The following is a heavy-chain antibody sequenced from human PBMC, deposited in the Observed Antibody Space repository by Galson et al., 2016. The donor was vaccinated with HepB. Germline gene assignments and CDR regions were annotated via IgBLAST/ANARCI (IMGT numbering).Heavy chain of an antibody. Sequence: SETLSLTCTVSGGSVRSVSSYWSWIRQPPGKGLEWIANIYSSGSTNYNPSLISRVTISVDTSKNQLSLRLRSVSAADTAVYYCARLQFGWFDPWGQGTLVTVSA. CDR1: GGSVRSVSSY. V-gene: IGHV4-61*01. D-gene: IGHD3-16*01. J-gene: IGHJ5*02. CDR2: IYSSGST. CDR3: ARLQFGWFDP.